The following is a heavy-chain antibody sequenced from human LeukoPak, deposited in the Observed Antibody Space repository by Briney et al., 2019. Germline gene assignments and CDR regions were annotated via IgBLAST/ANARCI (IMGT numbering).Heavy chain of an antibody. CDR1: GFTFSTYW. V-gene: IGHV3-7*01. J-gene: IGHJ5*02. Sequence: GGSLRLSCAASGFTFSTYWMSWVRQAPGKGLEWVANIKQDGSEIYYVDSVKGRFTISRDNAKNSVSLQMNSLRVEDTAVYFCARDSGSAWGQGTLVTVSS. CDR3: ARDSGSA. CDR2: IKQDGSEI. D-gene: IGHD6-25*01.